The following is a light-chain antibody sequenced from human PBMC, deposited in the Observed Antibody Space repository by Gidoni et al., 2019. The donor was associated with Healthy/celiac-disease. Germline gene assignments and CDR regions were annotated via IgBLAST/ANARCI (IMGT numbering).Light chain of an antibody. CDR2: DAS. CDR1: QDISNY. Sequence: DIPIPQSPSSLSASVGDRVTITCQASQDISNYLNWYQQKPGKAPKLLIYDASNLETGVPSRFSGSGAGTEFTFTISSLQPEDIATYYCQQYDNIPLTFGGGTKVEIK. V-gene: IGKV1-33*01. J-gene: IGKJ4*01. CDR3: QQYDNIPLT.